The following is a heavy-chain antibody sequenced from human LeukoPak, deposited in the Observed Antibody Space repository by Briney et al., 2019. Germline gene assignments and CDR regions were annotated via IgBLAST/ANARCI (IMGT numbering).Heavy chain of an antibody. J-gene: IGHJ4*02. V-gene: IGHV3-53*01. CDR3: ASPRAGYSYGLDY. CDR1: GFTVSSNY. D-gene: IGHD5-18*01. CDR2: IYSGGST. Sequence: PGGSLRLSCAASGFTVSSNYMSWVRQAPGKGLEWVSVIYSGGSTYYADSVKGRFTISRDNSKNTLYLQMNSLRAEDTAVYYCASPRAGYSYGLDYWGQGTLVTVSS.